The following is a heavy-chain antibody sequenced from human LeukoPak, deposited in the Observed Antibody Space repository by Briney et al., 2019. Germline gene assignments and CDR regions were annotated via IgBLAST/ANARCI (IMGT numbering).Heavy chain of an antibody. CDR2: INSDGSST. J-gene: IGHJ6*03. Sequence: PGGSLRLSCAASGFTFSSYWMHWVRQAPGKGLGWVSRINSDGSSTSYADSVKGRFTISRDNAKNTPYLQMNSLRAEDTAVYYCARGVSYCSSTSCYSYYYYMDVWGKGTTVTVSS. D-gene: IGHD2-2*01. CDR3: ARGVSYCSSTSCYSYYYYMDV. V-gene: IGHV3-74*01. CDR1: GFTFSSYW.